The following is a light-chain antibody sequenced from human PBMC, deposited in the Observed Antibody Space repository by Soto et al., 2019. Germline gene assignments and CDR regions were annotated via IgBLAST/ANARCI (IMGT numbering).Light chain of an antibody. Sequence: DIQMTQSPSTLSASVGDRVTISCRASQTIGSWLAWYQQKPGKAPKLLIYKASTLQSWVPSRFSGSGSGTEFTLTISSLQPDDSATYYCQQYDNLWTFGQGTKVEIK. J-gene: IGKJ1*01. CDR3: QQYDNLWT. CDR2: KAS. V-gene: IGKV1-5*03. CDR1: QTIGSW.